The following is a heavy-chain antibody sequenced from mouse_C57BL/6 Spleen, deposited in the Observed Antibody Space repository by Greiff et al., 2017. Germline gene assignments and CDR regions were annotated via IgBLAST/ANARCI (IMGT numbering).Heavy chain of an antibody. Sequence: QVQLQQSVAELVKPGASVKLSCKASGYTFTEYTIHWVKQRSGQGLEWIGWFYPGSGSIKYNEKFKDKATLTADKSSSTVYMELSRLTSEDSAVYVCARHGGYYYGSSYYYFDYWGQGTTLTVSS. D-gene: IGHD1-1*01. CDR1: GYTFTEYT. V-gene: IGHV1-62-2*01. CDR2: FYPGSGSI. J-gene: IGHJ2*01. CDR3: ARHGGYYYGSSYYYFDY.